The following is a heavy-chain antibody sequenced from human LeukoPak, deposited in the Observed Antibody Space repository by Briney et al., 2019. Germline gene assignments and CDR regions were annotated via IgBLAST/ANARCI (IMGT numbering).Heavy chain of an antibody. CDR2: TYYRSKWYN. CDR3: VRGGLVRGTLNSLSAFDI. D-gene: IGHD3-10*01. V-gene: IGHV6-1*01. Sequence: SQTLSLTCAISGDSVSSNSAAWNWIRQSPSRGLEWLGRTYYRSKWYNDYAVSVKSRITINPDTSKNQFSLQLNSVTPEDTAVYYCVRGGLVRGTLNSLSAFDIWGQGTMVTVSS. J-gene: IGHJ3*02. CDR1: GDSVSSNSAA.